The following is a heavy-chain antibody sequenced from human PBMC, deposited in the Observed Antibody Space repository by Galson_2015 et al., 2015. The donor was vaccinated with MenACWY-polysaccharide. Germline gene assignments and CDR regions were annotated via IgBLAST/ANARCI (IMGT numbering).Heavy chain of an antibody. CDR2: MNPNSGNT. V-gene: IGHV1-8*01. J-gene: IGHJ5*02. Sequence: SVKVSCKASGYTFTSYDINWMRQATGQGLEWMGWMNPNSGNTGYAQKLQGRVTMTRNISISTAYMELSSLRSEDTAVYYCARGIRRTTVWFDPWGQGTLVTVSS. D-gene: IGHD4-11*01. CDR3: ARGIRRTTVWFDP. CDR1: GYTFTSYD.